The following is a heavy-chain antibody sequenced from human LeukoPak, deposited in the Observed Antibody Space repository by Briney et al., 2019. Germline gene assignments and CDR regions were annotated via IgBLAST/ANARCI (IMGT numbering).Heavy chain of an antibody. D-gene: IGHD6-19*01. Sequence: GASVKVSCKASGYTFTSYGISWVRQAPGQGLEWMGGIIPIFGTANYAQKFQGRVTITADESTSTAYMELSSLRSEDTAVYYCARDQIAVAGTGDYWGQGVLVTVSS. V-gene: IGHV1-69*13. CDR1: GYTFTSYG. CDR3: ARDQIAVAGTGDY. J-gene: IGHJ4*02. CDR2: IIPIFGTA.